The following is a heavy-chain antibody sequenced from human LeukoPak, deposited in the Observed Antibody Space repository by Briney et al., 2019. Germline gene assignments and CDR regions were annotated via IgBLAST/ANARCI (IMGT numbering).Heavy chain of an antibody. Sequence: GASVKVSCKGSGGTFSSYAISWVRQAPGQGLEWMGWISAYNGNTNYAQKLQGRVTMTTDTSTSTAYMELRSLRSDDTAVYYCARVPYGSGSSDFDYWGQGTLVTVSS. CDR1: GGTFSSYA. CDR3: ARVPYGSGSSDFDY. CDR2: ISAYNGNT. D-gene: IGHD3-10*01. J-gene: IGHJ4*02. V-gene: IGHV1-18*01.